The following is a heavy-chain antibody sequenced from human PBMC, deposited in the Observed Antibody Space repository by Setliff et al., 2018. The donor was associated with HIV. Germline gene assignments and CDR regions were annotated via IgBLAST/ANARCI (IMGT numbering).Heavy chain of an antibody. CDR1: GGSVSSANYH. Sequence: SETLSLTCTVSGGSVSSANYHWSWIRQSAGKGLEWIGRIHSGGATTYNPSLKSRVTISVDTSKNQLSLSLSSVTAADTAAYYCAGDNYYVSRSFYNQYYMDVWGKGTTVTVSS. CDR3: AGDNYYVSRSFYNQYYMDV. D-gene: IGHD3-10*01. CDR2: IHSGGAT. J-gene: IGHJ6*03. V-gene: IGHV4-61*10.